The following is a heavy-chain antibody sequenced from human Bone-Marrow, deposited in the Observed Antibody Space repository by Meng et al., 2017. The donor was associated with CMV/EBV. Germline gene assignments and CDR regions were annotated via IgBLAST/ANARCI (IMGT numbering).Heavy chain of an antibody. V-gene: IGHV3-30*14. CDR2: ISYDGSNK. Sequence: GGSLRLSCAASGFTFSSYAMHWVRQAPGKGLEWVAVISYDGSNKYYADSVKGRFTISRDNSKNTLYLQMNSLRAEDTAVYYCAREAPIVGAYDSWGQGTLVTVSS. D-gene: IGHD1-26*01. CDR1: GFTFSSYA. J-gene: IGHJ5*01. CDR3: AREAPIVGAYDS.